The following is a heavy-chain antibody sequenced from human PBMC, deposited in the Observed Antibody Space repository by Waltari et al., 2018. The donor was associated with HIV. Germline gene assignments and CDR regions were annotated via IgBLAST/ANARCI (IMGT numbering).Heavy chain of an antibody. CDR3: AHYGGSSFDF. Sequence: QVQLVQSGAEVKKPGSSVKVSCQASGGPFTSYTITWVRQAPGQALEWMGRIIPMVGVPIYAQDFQGRVTLTADISTSTAYMELRSLTSEDTALYFCAHYGGSSFDFWGQGTLVTVAS. CDR2: IIPMVGVP. CDR1: GGPFTSYT. D-gene: IGHD2-15*01. J-gene: IGHJ4*02. V-gene: IGHV1-69*02.